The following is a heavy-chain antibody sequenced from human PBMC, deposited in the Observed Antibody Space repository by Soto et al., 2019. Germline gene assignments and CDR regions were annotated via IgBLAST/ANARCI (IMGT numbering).Heavy chain of an antibody. Sequence: QVQLVESGGGVVQPGRSLRLSCAASGFTFSNYGMHWVRQAPGKGLEWAAVISHDGSQEYYVDSVKGRFTISRDNSKRTLHLQMNSLRPEDTAIYYCVRSSGSQPRAGWFDPWGQGTLVTVS. CDR3: VRSSGSQPRAGWFDP. CDR2: ISHDGSQE. V-gene: IGHV3-30*03. CDR1: GFTFSNYG. D-gene: IGHD1-26*01. J-gene: IGHJ5*02.